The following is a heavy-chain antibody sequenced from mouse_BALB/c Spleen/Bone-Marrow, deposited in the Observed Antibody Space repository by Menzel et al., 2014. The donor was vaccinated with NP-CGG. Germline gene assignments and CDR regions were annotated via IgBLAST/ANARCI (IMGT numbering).Heavy chain of an antibody. Sequence: EVMLVESGGGLVQPGGSMKLSCVASGFTFSNYWMNWVRQSPEKGPEWVAEIRLKSNNYATHYAESVKGRFTISRDDSKSSVYLQMNNLRAEDTGIYYCTRSGAFAYWGQGTLVTVSA. CDR2: IRLKSNNYAT. CDR1: GFTFSNYW. J-gene: IGHJ3*01. D-gene: IGHD1-3*01. CDR3: TRSGAFAY. V-gene: IGHV6-6*02.